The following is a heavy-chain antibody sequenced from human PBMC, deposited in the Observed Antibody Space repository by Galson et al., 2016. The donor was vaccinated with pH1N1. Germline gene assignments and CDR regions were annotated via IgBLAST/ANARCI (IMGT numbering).Heavy chain of an antibody. CDR2: ISSSSSYI. Sequence: CAASGFTFRSYSMNWVRQAPGKGLEWVSFISSSSSYIYQADSVKGRFTISRDNAKNSLYLQMNSLRAEDTAVYYCVRDKEWLVWGYFDLWGRGTLVTVSS. CDR1: GFTFRSYS. V-gene: IGHV3-21*01. CDR3: VRDKEWLVWGYFDL. J-gene: IGHJ2*01. D-gene: IGHD6-19*01.